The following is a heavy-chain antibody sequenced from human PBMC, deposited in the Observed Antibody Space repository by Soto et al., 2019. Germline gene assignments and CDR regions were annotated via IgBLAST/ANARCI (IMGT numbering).Heavy chain of an antibody. D-gene: IGHD1-7*01. CDR2: TLYRSSKWYN. Sequence: SQTLSLTCSSSGDSVSTNLAALSWIRQSPSRGLEWLGRTLYRSSKWYNEYAVSGKSRMTINPDTSKNQFSLQLNSVTTEDTAVYYCARDAALTLNYPHGMDVWGQGTTVTVSS. V-gene: IGHV6-1*01. J-gene: IGHJ6*02. CDR3: ARDAALTLNYPHGMDV. CDR1: GDSVSTNLAA.